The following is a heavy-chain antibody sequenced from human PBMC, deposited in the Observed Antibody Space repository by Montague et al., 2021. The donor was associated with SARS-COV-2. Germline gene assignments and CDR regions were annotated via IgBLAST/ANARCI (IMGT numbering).Heavy chain of an antibody. CDR1: GFTFSSYW. V-gene: IGHV3-74*01. J-gene: IGHJ4*02. Sequence: SLRLSCAASGFTFSSYWMHWVRQAPGKGLVWVSRINSDGSSPSYADSLXGLFTISRDNAKNTLYLQMNSLRAEDTAVYYCARDLYYDSSGYSLWGQGTLVTVSS. CDR2: INSDGSSP. CDR3: ARDLYYDSSGYSL. D-gene: IGHD3-22*01.